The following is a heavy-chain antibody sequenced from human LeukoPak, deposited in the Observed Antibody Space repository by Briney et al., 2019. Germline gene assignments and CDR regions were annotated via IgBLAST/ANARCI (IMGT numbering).Heavy chain of an antibody. CDR3: VTVDDYGGGWFDP. CDR2: VNPNSGGT. Sequence: ASVKVSCKASGNTFIDHFMHWVRQAPGQGLEWMGSVNPNSGGTKSAQKFQARLTMTRDTSISTAYMELNRLTSDDTAIYYCVTVDDYGGGWFDPWGQGTLVTVSS. D-gene: IGHD4-23*01. CDR1: GNTFIDHF. V-gene: IGHV1-2*02. J-gene: IGHJ5*02.